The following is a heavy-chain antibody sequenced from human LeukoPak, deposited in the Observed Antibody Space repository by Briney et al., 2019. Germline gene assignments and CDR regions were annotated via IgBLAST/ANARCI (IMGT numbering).Heavy chain of an antibody. D-gene: IGHD2-2*01. Sequence: SGGSLRLSCAASGFTFSSYAMSWVRQAPGKGLEWVSAISGSGGSTYYADSVKGRFTISRDNSKNTLYLQMNSLGAEDTAVYYCAKVGVAAAASYPDYWGQGTLVTVSS. J-gene: IGHJ4*02. CDR2: ISGSGGST. CDR1: GFTFSSYA. CDR3: AKVGVAAAASYPDY. V-gene: IGHV3-23*01.